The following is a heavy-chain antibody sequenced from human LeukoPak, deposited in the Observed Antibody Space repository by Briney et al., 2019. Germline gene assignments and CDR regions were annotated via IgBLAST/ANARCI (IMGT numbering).Heavy chain of an antibody. CDR1: GGSISSYY. V-gene: IGHV4-4*07. Sequence: SETLSLTCTVSGGSISSYYWSWIRQPAGRGLEWIGRIYTSGSTNYNPSLKSRVTMSVDTSKNQFSLKLSSVTAADTAVYYCARDAGYSSSSRLHNWFDPWGQGTLVTVSS. D-gene: IGHD6-13*01. CDR3: ARDAGYSSSSRLHNWFDP. CDR2: IYTSGST. J-gene: IGHJ5*02.